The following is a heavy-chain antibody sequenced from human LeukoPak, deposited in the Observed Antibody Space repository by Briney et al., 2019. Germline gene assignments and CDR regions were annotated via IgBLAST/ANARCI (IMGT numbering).Heavy chain of an antibody. CDR2: ISTSGGST. CDR3: ATGVFGTSFWDY. J-gene: IGHJ4*02. V-gene: IGHV3-23*01. D-gene: IGHD3-3*01. CDR1: RFTFNSYA. Sequence: GGSLRLSCAASRFTFNSYAMSWVRRAPGKGLEWVSAISTSGGSTYYADSVKGRFTISRDNSKSTLYLQMNSLRAEDTAVYYCATGVFGTSFWDYWGQGTLVTVSS.